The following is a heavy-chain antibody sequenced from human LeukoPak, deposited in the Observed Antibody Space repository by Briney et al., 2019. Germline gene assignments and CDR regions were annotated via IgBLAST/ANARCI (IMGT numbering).Heavy chain of an antibody. Sequence: PGGSLRLSCAVSGITLSNYGMSWARQAPGKGRDWAAGIRGGGGSKIYADSVKGRFTISRDSAKNTLYPQMNRLRAGDTAVYSCAKRGVVIRVILVGFHKETYYFDSWGQGALVTVSS. CDR1: GITLSNYG. CDR2: IRGGGGSK. CDR3: AKRGVVIRVILVGFHKETYYFDS. V-gene: IGHV3-23*01. J-gene: IGHJ4*02. D-gene: IGHD3-10*01.